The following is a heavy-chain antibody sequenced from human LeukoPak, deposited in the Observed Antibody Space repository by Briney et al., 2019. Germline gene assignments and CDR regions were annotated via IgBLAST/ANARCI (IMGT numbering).Heavy chain of an antibody. V-gene: IGHV1-18*01. J-gene: IGHJ4*02. D-gene: IGHD5-12*01. CDR3: ARDRYSGYDVPSDY. CDR2: ISAYNGNT. Sequence: ASVKVSCKASGYTFTSYGISWVRQAPGQGLEWMGWISAYNGNTNYAQKLQGRVTMTTDTSTSTAYMELRSLRSDDTAVYNCARDRYSGYDVPSDYWGQGTLVTVSS. CDR1: GYTFTSYG.